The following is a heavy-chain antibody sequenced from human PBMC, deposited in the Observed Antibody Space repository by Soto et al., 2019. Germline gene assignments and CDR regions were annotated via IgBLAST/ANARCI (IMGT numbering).Heavy chain of an antibody. CDR1: GFTFSSYA. J-gene: IGHJ4*02. D-gene: IGHD3-16*01. Sequence: EVQLLESGGNLVQPGGSLRLSCAASGFTFSSYAMSWVRQAPGKGLEWVSDISGSDGSTYYADSVKGRFTISGDNSKNTLYLQMHSLRAEDTAVYYCAKDRGLRMGLDYWGQGTLVTVSS. CDR3: AKDRGLRMGLDY. V-gene: IGHV3-23*01. CDR2: ISGSDGST.